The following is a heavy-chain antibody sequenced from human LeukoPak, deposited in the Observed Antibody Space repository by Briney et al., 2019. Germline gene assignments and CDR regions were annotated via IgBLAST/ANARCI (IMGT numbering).Heavy chain of an antibody. J-gene: IGHJ3*02. CDR2: IKQDGSEQ. CDR1: GFTFSPYW. D-gene: IGHD2/OR15-2a*01. Sequence: GGSLRLSCADSGFTFSPYWKKWVRQAPGNGREWVATIKQDGSEQYYVDSVKCRFTISRGNAKNSLYLQMNSLRVEDTAVYYCVRDSLSTVAFDIWGQGTMVTVSS. CDR3: VRDSLSTVAFDI. V-gene: IGHV3-7*01.